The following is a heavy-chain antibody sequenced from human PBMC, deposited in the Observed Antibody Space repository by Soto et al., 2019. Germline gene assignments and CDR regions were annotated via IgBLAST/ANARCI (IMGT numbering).Heavy chain of an antibody. CDR3: ARVPTIKVVVAATNYYYYMDV. J-gene: IGHJ6*03. CDR1: GFTVSSNY. D-gene: IGHD2-15*01. V-gene: IGHV3-66*01. CDR2: IYSGGST. Sequence: GGSLRLSCAASGFTVSSNYMSWVRQAPGKGLEWVSVIYSGGSTYYADSVKGRFTISGDNSKNRLYLQMNSLRAEDRAVYYCARVPTIKVVVAATNYYYYMDVWGKGTTVTVSS.